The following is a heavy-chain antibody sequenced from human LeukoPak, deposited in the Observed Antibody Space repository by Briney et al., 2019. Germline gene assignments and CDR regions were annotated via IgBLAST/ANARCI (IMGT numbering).Heavy chain of an antibody. CDR1: GGSISDYY. V-gene: IGHV4-4*09. CDR3: ARVFDS. J-gene: IGHJ4*02. Sequence: SETLSLTCTVFGGSISDYYWSWIRQPPGKGLEWIGNIQTSGSTNYNPSVKSRVTISADTSKNQFSLKLNSVTAADTAVYYCARVFDSWGQGTLVTVSS. CDR2: IQTSGST.